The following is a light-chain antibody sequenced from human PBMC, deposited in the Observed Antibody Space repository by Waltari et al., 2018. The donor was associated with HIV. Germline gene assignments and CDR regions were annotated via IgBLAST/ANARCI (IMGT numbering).Light chain of an antibody. J-gene: IGKJ1*01. CDR2: NAS. CDR3: QQYNSDET. Sequence: DIQMTQSPSTLSASVGDRVTITCRASQSISNWLAWYQQQPGKAPKLLIYNASTLESVVPSRFSVSVSWTDFTLTISSLQPDDSASYYCQQYNSDETFGQGTKVEIK. CDR1: QSISNW. V-gene: IGKV1-5*03.